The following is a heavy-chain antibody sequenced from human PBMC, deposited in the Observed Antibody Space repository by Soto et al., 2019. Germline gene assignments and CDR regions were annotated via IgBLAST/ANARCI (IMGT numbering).Heavy chain of an antibody. D-gene: IGHD3-3*01. Sequence: SETLSLTCTVSGGSISSGDYYWSWIRQPPGKGLEWIGYIYYSGSTYYNPSLKSRVTISVDTSKNQFSLKLSSVTAADTAVYYCARVEGVVNTKTNWFAPCGQGSLVTVSS. CDR2: IYYSGST. CDR3: ARVEGVVNTKTNWFAP. V-gene: IGHV4-30-4*01. J-gene: IGHJ5*02. CDR1: GGSISSGDYY.